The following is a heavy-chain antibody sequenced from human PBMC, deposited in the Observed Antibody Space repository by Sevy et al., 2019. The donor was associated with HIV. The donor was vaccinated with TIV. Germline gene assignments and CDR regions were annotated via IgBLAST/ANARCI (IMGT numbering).Heavy chain of an antibody. J-gene: IGHJ6*02. Sequence: ASVKVSCKAYGYTFSDYYMHWVRQAPGQGLEWMGWINPNRGGTNYAHKFQGRVTMTRETSISTAYMELSSLRSDDTAIYYCARGMSAYLLANGMDVWGQGPTVTVSS. V-gene: IGHV1-2*07. CDR1: GYTFSDYY. CDR3: ARGMSAYLLANGMDV. D-gene: IGHD3-3*01. CDR2: INPNRGGT.